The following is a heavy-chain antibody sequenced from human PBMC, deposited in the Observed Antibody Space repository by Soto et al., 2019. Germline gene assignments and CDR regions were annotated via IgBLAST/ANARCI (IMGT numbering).Heavy chain of an antibody. Sequence: QVQLVQSGAEVKKPGSSVKVSCRPSGGTFSSDAFTWVRQAPGQGLEWMGRIIPFLDKTNYAQKFQGRVTIAADKSTSTAYMGLSSLRFEDTAVYYCARSLKQLAYFDNWGQGTLVTVSS. D-gene: IGHD1-1*01. J-gene: IGHJ4*02. CDR2: IIPFLDKT. CDR3: ARSLKQLAYFDN. CDR1: GGTFSSDA. V-gene: IGHV1-69*02.